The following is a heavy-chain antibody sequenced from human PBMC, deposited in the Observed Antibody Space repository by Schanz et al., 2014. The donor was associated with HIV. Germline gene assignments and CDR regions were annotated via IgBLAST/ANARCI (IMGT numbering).Heavy chain of an antibody. D-gene: IGHD2-2*01. CDR1: GFIFSSYG. J-gene: IGHJ6*02. Sequence: QVQPVESGGGVVQPGRSQRLSCAASGFIFSSYGMHWVRQAPGKGLEWVAVISYDGRSKYYADSVQGRFTITRDNSKSTLYLQMNSLRAEDTAVYYCAKAYCSSTICPPPYYYGMDVWGQGTTVIVSS. V-gene: IGHV3-30*18. CDR3: AKAYCSSTICPPPYYYGMDV. CDR2: ISYDGRSK.